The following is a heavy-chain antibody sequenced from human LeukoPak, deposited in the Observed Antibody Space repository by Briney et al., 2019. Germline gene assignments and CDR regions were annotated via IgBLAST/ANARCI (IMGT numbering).Heavy chain of an antibody. V-gene: IGHV3-66*01. D-gene: IGHD3-10*01. J-gene: IGHJ4*02. CDR1: GFTVSSNY. Sequence: GGSLRLSCAASGFTVSSNYMRWVRQAPGKGLEWGSVIYSGCSTYYADYVKGRFTISRDNSKNTLYLQMNSLRAEDTAVYYCARDGDLLWFGEFDYWGQGTLVTVSS. CDR2: IYSGCST. CDR3: ARDGDLLWFGEFDY.